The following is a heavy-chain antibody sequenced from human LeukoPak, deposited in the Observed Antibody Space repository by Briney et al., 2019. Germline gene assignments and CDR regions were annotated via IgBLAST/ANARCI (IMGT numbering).Heavy chain of an antibody. CDR1: GFTFSNYG. CDR2: IYYSGST. CDR3: ARPVRYCSGGSCYYYFDY. D-gene: IGHD2-15*01. J-gene: IGHJ4*02. Sequence: PGGSLRLSCTASGFTFSNYGMHWVRQAPGKGLEWIGSIYYSGSTYYNPSLKSRVTISVDTSKNQFSLKLSSVTAADTAVYYCARPVRYCSGGSCYYYFDYWGQGTLVTVSS. V-gene: IGHV4-39*01.